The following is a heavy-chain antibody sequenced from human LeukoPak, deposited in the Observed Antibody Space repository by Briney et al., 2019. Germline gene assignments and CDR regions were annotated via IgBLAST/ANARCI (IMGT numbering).Heavy chain of an antibody. CDR2: IYYSGST. Sequence: SETLSLTCTVSGGSISSSSYYWGWIRQPPGKGLEWIGSIYYSGSTNYNPSLKSRVTISVDTSKNQFSLKLSSVTAADTAVYYCARAKRIVPFDYWGQGTLVTVSS. CDR1: GGSISSSSYY. V-gene: IGHV4-39*07. D-gene: IGHD2-15*01. CDR3: ARAKRIVPFDY. J-gene: IGHJ4*02.